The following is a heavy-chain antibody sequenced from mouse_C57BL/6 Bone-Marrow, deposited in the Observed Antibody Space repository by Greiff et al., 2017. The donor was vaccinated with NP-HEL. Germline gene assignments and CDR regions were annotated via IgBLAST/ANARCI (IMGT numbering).Heavy chain of an antibody. CDR1: GYTFTSYW. V-gene: IGHV1-55*01. J-gene: IGHJ2*01. D-gene: IGHD1-1*01. CDR2: IYPGSGST. Sequence: QVQLQQPGAELVKPGASVKMSCKASGYTFTSYWITWVKQRPGQGLEWIGDIYPGSGSTNYNEKFKSKATLTVDTSSSTAYMQLSSLTSDDSAVYYCARYWGYYYGSFDYWGQGTTLTVSS. CDR3: ARYWGYYYGSFDY.